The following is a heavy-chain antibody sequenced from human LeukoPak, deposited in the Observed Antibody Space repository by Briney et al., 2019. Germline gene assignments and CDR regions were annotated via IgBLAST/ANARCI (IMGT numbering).Heavy chain of an antibody. J-gene: IGHJ3*02. CDR2: IGTTGDT. D-gene: IGHD2-15*01. Sequence: GGSLRLSCAASGFTLSVYDMHWVRQGTGKGLDWVSAIGTTGDTYYADSVKGRFTISRENAKNSLYLEMNSLRAGDTAVYYCARGGILFGYAFDIWGQGTMVTVSS. CDR3: ARGGILFGYAFDI. V-gene: IGHV3-13*01. CDR1: GFTLSVYD.